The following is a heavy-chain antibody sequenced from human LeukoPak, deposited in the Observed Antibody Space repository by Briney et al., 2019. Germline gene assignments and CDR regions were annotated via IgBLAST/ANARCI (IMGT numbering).Heavy chain of an antibody. CDR3: ASGGLSSSWYLHY. V-gene: IGHV3-30-3*01. D-gene: IGHD6-13*01. CDR1: GFTFSSYA. J-gene: IGHJ4*02. Sequence: PGGSLRPSCAASGFTFSSYAMHWVRQAPGKGLEWVAVISYDGGNKYYADSVKGRFTISRDNSKNTVYLQMNSLRAEDTALYYCASGGLSSSWYLHYWGQGTLVTVSS. CDR2: ISYDGGNK.